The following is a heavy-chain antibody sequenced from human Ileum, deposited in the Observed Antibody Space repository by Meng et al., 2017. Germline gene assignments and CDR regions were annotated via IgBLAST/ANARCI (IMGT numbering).Heavy chain of an antibody. CDR2: TFYRSKWND. CDR1: GGSGSSDSGA. V-gene: IGHV6-1*01. Sequence: QVQLQQSGPGLVKPLQTLPLPCSISGGSGSSDSGAWNWIRQSPSRGLEWLGRTFYRSKWNDDFAESVKSRITITTDTSKNQFSLQLNSVTPEDTAVYYCARGWYSSGFHSWGQGTLVTVSS. D-gene: IGHD6-19*01. CDR3: ARGWYSSGFHS. J-gene: IGHJ4*02.